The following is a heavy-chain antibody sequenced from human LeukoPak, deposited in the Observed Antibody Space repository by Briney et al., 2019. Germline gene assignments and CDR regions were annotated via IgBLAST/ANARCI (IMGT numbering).Heavy chain of an antibody. CDR3: PRGAYCGGDCPLPNSLY. CDR2: IKSDGSST. V-gene: IGHV3-74*01. J-gene: IGHJ4*02. Sequence: GGSLRLSCAASEFTFSSYWMHWVRQAPGKGLVWVSRIKSDGSSTTYADSVKGRFTISRDNAKNRLYLQMNSLTAEDTAVYYCPRGAYCGGDCPLPNSLYWGRGTLVTVSS. CDR1: EFTFSSYW. D-gene: IGHD2-21*01.